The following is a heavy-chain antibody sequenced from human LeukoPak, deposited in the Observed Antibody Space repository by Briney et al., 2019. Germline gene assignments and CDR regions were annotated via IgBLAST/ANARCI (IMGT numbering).Heavy chain of an antibody. CDR2: ISYDGSNT. CDR1: RFTFSSYV. V-gene: IGHV3-30-3*01. J-gene: IGHJ4*02. D-gene: IGHD6-13*01. Sequence: PGGSLRLSCAASRFTFSSYVMHWVRQVPGEGLEWVAFISYDGSNTYYADSVKGRFTISRDNSKITLYMQLNSLRGGDTAVYFCAAIAAGGQIFDYWGQGTLVTVSS. CDR3: AAIAAGGQIFDY.